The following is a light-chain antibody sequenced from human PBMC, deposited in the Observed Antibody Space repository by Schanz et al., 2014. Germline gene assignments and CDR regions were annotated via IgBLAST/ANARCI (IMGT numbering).Light chain of an antibody. CDR3: SSFAGSPII. CDR2: DVT. CDR1: SSDVGGYNF. J-gene: IGLJ2*01. Sequence: QSALTQPPSASGAPGQSVTISCTGTSSDVGGYNFVSWYQQQPGKAPKLMIYDVTRRPSGVPDRFSGSKSGNTASLTVSGLQAEDEADYYCSSFAGSPIIFGGGTKLTVL. V-gene: IGLV2-8*01.